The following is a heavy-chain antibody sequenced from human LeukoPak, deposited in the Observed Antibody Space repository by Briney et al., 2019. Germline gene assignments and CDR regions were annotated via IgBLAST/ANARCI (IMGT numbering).Heavy chain of an antibody. V-gene: IGHV5-51*01. CDR2: IYPGDSDT. CDR1: GYSFTNYW. CDR3: LRGLRDYYDSSGYPFWFDP. Sequence: GVSLKISCKGSGYSFTNYWIGWVRQMPGKGLEWMGIIYPGDSDTRYSPSFQGQVTISADKSISTAYLQWSSLKASDTALYYCLRGLRDYYDSSGYPFWFDPWGQGTLVTVSS. J-gene: IGHJ5*02. D-gene: IGHD3-22*01.